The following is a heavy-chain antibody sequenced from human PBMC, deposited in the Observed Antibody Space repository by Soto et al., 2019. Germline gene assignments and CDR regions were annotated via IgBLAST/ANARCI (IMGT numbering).Heavy chain of an antibody. CDR3: ARAQLWWNYYYYYGMDV. D-gene: IGHD5-18*01. Sequence: TLSLTCAVYGGSFSGYYWSWIRQPPGKGLEWIGEINHSGSTNYNPSLKSRVTISVDTSKNQFSLKLSSVTAADTAVYYCARAQLWWNYYYYYGMDVWGQGTTVTVSS. J-gene: IGHJ6*02. CDR2: INHSGST. V-gene: IGHV4-34*01. CDR1: GGSFSGYY.